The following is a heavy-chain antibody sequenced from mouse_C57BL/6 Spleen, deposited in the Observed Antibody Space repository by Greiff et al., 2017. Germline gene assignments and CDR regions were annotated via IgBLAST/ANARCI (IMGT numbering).Heavy chain of an antibody. Sequence: QVQLQQPGAELVRPGASVTLSCKASGYTFTSYWMHWVKQRPIQGLEWIGNIDPSDSETHYNQKFKDKATLTADKSSITAYMQLSSLTSEDSAVYFWASGDYWGQGTTLTVSS. V-gene: IGHV1-52*01. CDR2: IDPSDSET. CDR3: ASGDY. J-gene: IGHJ2*01. CDR1: GYTFTSYW.